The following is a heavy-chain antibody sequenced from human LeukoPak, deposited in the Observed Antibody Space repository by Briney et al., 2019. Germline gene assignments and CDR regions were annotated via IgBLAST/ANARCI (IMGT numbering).Heavy chain of an antibody. J-gene: IGHJ3*02. V-gene: IGHV5-51*01. D-gene: IGHD6-13*01. Sequence: GEFLKISCKGSGYSFTSYWIGWVRQMPGKGLEWMGIIYPGDSDTRYSPSFQGQVTITADKSISTAYLQWSSLKASDTAMYYCARHQQQLVLDAFDIWGQGTMVTVSS. CDR3: ARHQQQLVLDAFDI. CDR1: GYSFTSYW. CDR2: IYPGDSDT.